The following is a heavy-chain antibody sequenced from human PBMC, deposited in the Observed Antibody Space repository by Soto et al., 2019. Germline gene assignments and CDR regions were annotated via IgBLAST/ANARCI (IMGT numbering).Heavy chain of an antibody. V-gene: IGHV3-30*03. CDR3: ATLDY. CDR2: ISHDGSNK. Sequence: QVQLVESGGGVVQPGRSLRLSCAASGLTFSSYGMHWVRQAPGKGLEWVAVISHDGSNKYYAASVKGRFTISRDNSKNALYLQMNSLRSEDTAVYYCATLDYWGQGTLVTVSS. CDR1: GLTFSSYG. J-gene: IGHJ4*02.